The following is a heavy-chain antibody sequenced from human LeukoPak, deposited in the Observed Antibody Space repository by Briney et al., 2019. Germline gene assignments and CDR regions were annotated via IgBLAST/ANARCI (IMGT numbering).Heavy chain of an antibody. V-gene: IGHV3-66*02. CDR3: VGVETITMVRGASGDV. J-gene: IGHJ6*04. CDR1: GFTFSSYG. Sequence: PGGSPRLSCAASGFTFSSYGMHWVRQAPGKGLEWVSVIHSGGRAYYADSVKGRFTTSRDNSKNTLDLQMNSLSVEDTAVYYCVGVETITMVRGASGDVWGKGITVTVSS. D-gene: IGHD3-10*01. CDR2: IHSGGRA.